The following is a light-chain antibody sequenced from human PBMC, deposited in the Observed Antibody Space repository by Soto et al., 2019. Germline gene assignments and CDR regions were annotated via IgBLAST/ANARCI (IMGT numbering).Light chain of an antibody. J-gene: IGKJ5*01. CDR1: QGISTW. CDR3: QQSFTTPS. Sequence: DIQLTQSPSSVSASVGDSVTISCRASQGISTWLAWYQQKAGKAPKLLIYGESRLLNGVPSRFSGSGSGTYFTLTISSLQPEDFATYYCQQSFTTPSFGQGTRLEIK. CDR2: GES. V-gene: IGKV1D-12*01.